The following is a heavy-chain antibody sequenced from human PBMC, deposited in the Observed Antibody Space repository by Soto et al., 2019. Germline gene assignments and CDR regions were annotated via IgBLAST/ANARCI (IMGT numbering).Heavy chain of an antibody. J-gene: IGHJ4*02. CDR2: IIPIFGAA. CDR1: GGTFSSYA. CDR3: ARVGEDCSSTSCYRNFDY. Sequence: SVKVSCKASGGTFSSYAISWVRQAPGQGLEWMGGIIPIFGAANYAQKFQGRVTITADESTSTAYMELSSLRSEDTAVYYCARVGEDCSSTSCYRNFDYWGQGTLVTVSS. D-gene: IGHD2-2*01. V-gene: IGHV1-69*13.